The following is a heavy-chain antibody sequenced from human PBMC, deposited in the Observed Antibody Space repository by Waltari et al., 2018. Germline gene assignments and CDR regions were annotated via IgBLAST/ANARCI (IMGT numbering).Heavy chain of an antibody. CDR1: GGSFSGYY. D-gene: IGHD2-8*01. Sequence: QVQLQQWGAGLLKPSETLSLTCAVYGGSFSGYYWSWIRQPPGKGLEWVAVIWYDGGNKYYADSVKGRFTISRDNSKNTLYLQMDSLRAEDTALYYCARDIIRYCANGICQFFYAMDVWGQGTTVTVSS. CDR3: ARDIIRYCANGICQFFYAMDV. CDR2: IWYDGGNK. V-gene: IGHV3-33*08. J-gene: IGHJ6*02.